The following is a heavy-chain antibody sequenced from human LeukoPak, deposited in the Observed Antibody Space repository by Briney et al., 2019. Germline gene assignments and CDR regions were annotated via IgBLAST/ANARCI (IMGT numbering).Heavy chain of an antibody. CDR2: ISGSGGST. V-gene: IGHV3-23*01. CDR1: GFTFSSYA. J-gene: IGHJ4*02. D-gene: IGHD3-10*01. CDR3: AKIQAGDYFGSGRFGGDY. Sequence: GGSLRLSCAASGFTFSSYAMSWVRQAPGKGLEWVSAISGSGGSTYYADSVKGRFTISRDNSKNTLYLQMNSLRAEDTAVYYCAKIQAGDYFGSGRFGGDYWGQGTLVTVSS.